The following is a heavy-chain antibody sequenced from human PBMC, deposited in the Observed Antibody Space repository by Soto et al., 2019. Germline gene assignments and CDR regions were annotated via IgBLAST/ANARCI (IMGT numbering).Heavy chain of an antibody. CDR1: GFTFSSYG. D-gene: IGHD3-22*01. Sequence: QVQLVESGGGVVQPGRSLRLSCAASGFTFSSYGMHWVRQAPGKGLEWVAVISYDGSNKYYADSVKGRFTISRDNSKNTLYLQMISLRAEDTAVYYCAKVWRYYDSSGYADYWGQGALVTVSS. V-gene: IGHV3-30*18. CDR2: ISYDGSNK. CDR3: AKVWRYYDSSGYADY. J-gene: IGHJ4*02.